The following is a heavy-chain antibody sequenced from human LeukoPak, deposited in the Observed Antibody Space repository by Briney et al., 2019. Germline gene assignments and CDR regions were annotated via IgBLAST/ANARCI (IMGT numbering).Heavy chain of an antibody. V-gene: IGHV4-34*01. CDR2: INHSGST. CDR3: ARVAFHKGRSFDP. J-gene: IGHJ5*02. Sequence: SETLSLTCAVYGGSFSGYYWSWIRQPPGKGLEWIGEINHSGSTNYNPSLKSRDTISVDTSKNQFSLKLSSVTAADTAVYYCARVAFHKGRSFDPWGQGTLVTVSS. D-gene: IGHD1-26*01. CDR1: GGSFSGYY.